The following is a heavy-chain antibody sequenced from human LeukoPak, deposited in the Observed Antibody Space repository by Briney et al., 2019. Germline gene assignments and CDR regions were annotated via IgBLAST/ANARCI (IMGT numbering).Heavy chain of an antibody. Sequence: ASVKVSCKASGYTFTSYGISWVRLAPGQGLEWMGWISAYNGNTNYAQKLQGRVTMTTDTSTSTAYMELRSLRSDDTAVYYCARNLAVAGTGDPFDYWGQGTLVTVSS. V-gene: IGHV1-18*01. CDR3: ARNLAVAGTGDPFDY. D-gene: IGHD6-19*01. J-gene: IGHJ4*02. CDR1: GYTFTSYG. CDR2: ISAYNGNT.